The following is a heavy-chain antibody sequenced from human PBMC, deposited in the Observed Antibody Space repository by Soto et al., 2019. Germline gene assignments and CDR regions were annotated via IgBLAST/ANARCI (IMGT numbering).Heavy chain of an antibody. CDR3: ARDFGFGTGYFDY. V-gene: IGHV3-21*01. CDR1: GFTFSSYS. Sequence: GGSLRLSCAASGFTFSSYSMNWVRQAPGKGLEWVSSISSSSSYIYYADSVKGRFTISGDNAKNSLYLQMNSLRAEDTAVYYCARDFGFGTGYFDYWGQGTLVTVSS. CDR2: ISSSSSYI. D-gene: IGHD3-9*01. J-gene: IGHJ4*02.